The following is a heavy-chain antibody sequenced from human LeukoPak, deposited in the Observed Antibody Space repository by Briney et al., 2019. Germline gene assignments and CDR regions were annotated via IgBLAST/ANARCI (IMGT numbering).Heavy chain of an antibody. J-gene: IGHJ5*02. CDR3: ARRGYSSSWYRNNWFDP. D-gene: IGHD6-13*01. Sequence: PSETLSLTCTVSGASINSGTYYWGWFRQPPGKGLEWIGSIYYAGSTFYNESLKSRVTISVDTSKNQFSLKLSSVTAADTAVYYCARRGYSSSWYRNNWFDPWGQGTLVTVSS. CDR2: IYYAGST. V-gene: IGHV4-39*07. CDR1: GASINSGTYY.